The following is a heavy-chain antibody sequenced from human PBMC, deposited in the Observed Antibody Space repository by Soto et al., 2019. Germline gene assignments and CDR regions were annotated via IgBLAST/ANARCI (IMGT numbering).Heavy chain of an antibody. CDR2: IYYSGST. CDR1: GGSFSGYY. V-gene: IGHV4-59*08. J-gene: IGHJ4*02. Sequence: KTSETLSLTCAVYGGSFSGYYWSWIRQPPGKGLEWIGYIYYSGSTNYNPSLKSRVTISVDTSKNQFSLKLSSATAADTAVYYCARTTRTATFDFWGQGTLVTVSS. D-gene: IGHD4-17*01. CDR3: ARTTRTATFDF.